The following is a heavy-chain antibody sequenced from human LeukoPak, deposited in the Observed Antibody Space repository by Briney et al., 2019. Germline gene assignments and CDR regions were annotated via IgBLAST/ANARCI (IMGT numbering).Heavy chain of an antibody. CDR2: ISAYNGNT. CDR1: GYTFTSYG. V-gene: IGHV1-18*01. Sequence: ASVKVSFKSSGYTFTSYGISWVRQPPGQGLEWMGWISAYNGNTNYAQKLQGRVTMTTDTSTSTAYIELRSLRSDDTAVYYCARGRRITMVRETIDAFDISGQGTMVTVSS. J-gene: IGHJ3*02. CDR3: ARGRRITMVRETIDAFDI. D-gene: IGHD3-10*01.